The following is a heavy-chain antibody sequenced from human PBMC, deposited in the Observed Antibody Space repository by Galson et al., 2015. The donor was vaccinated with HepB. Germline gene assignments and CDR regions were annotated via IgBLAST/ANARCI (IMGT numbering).Heavy chain of an antibody. V-gene: IGHV3-23*01. Sequence: SLRLSCAAAGFSFSNYGMSWVRQAPGKGLEWVSAISSSGGTTYYADSVKGRFTISRDNYKNTLYLQMNSLRAEDTAVYYCAKDRQYYYDSSGYYGLDYWGQGTLVTVSS. D-gene: IGHD3-22*01. CDR3: AKDRQYYYDSSGYYGLDY. J-gene: IGHJ4*02. CDR2: ISSSGGTT. CDR1: GFSFSNYG.